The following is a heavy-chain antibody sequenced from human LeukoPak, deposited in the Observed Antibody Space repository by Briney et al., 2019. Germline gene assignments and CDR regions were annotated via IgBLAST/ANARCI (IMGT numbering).Heavy chain of an antibody. CDR3: ARGPTAARPVWGYYYYYMDV. Sequence: ASVKVSCKASGYTFTGYYMHWVRQAPGQGLEWMGWINPNSGGTNYAQKFQGRVTMTRDTSISTAYMELSSLRSEDTAVYYCARGPTAARPVWGYYYYYMDVWGKGTTVTASS. D-gene: IGHD6-6*01. V-gene: IGHV1-2*02. CDR2: INPNSGGT. J-gene: IGHJ6*03. CDR1: GYTFTGYY.